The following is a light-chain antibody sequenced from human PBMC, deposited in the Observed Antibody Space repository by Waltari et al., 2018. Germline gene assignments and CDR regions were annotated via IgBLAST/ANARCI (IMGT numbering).Light chain of an antibody. V-gene: IGKV1-5*03. Sequence: MTQSPGTLSVSPGESATLSCRASQSISSWLAWYQQKPGKAPKLLIYKASSLESGVPSRFSGSGSGTEFTLTISSLQPDDFATYYCQQYNSYSRTFGQGTKVEIK. J-gene: IGKJ1*01. CDR2: KAS. CDR3: QQYNSYSRT. CDR1: QSISSW.